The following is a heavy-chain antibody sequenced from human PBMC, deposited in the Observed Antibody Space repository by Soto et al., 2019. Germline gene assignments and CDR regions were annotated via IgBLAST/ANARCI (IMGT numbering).Heavy chain of an antibody. V-gene: IGHV4-4*02. CDR2: IYHSGST. CDR1: GGSISTSNW. D-gene: IGHD3-22*01. Sequence: QVQLQESGPGLVKPSGTLSLTCAVSGGSISTSNWWTWVRQPPGKGLEWIGEIYHSGSTNYNPSLKSRVTMSLDKSEDQCSLSLTSVTAADTAMYYCATYPPDSSGYFLLYWGQGTLITVSS. J-gene: IGHJ4*02. CDR3: ATYPPDSSGYFLLY.